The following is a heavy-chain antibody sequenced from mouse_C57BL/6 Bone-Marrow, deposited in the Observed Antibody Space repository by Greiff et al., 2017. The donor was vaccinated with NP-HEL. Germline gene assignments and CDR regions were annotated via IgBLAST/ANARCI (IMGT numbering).Heavy chain of an antibody. CDR2: ISYDGSN. V-gene: IGHV3-6*01. J-gene: IGHJ2*01. CDR1: GYSITSGYY. Sequence: EVQLVESGPGLVKPSQSLSLTCSVTGYSITSGYYWNWIRQFPGNKLEWMGYISYDGSNNYNPSLKNRISITRDTSKNQFFLKLNSVTTEDTATYYCARADPFDYWGQGTTLTVSS. CDR3: ARADPFDY.